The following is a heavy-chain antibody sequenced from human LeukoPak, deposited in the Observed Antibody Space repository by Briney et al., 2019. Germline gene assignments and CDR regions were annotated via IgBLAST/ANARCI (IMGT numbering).Heavy chain of an antibody. Sequence: SETLSLTCTVSGGSISSYYWSWIRQPPGKGLEWVGYIYYSGSTNYNPSLKSRVTISVDTSKNQFSLKLSSVTAADTAVYYCARGYAYYYYYMDVWGKGTTVTISS. V-gene: IGHV4-59*01. D-gene: IGHD2-8*01. CDR2: IYYSGST. CDR3: ARGYAYYYYYMDV. CDR1: GGSISSYY. J-gene: IGHJ6*03.